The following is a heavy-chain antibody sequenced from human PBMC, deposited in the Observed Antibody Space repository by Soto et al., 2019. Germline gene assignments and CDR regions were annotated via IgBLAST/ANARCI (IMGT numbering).Heavy chain of an antibody. V-gene: IGHV3-21*01. CDR1: GFMFSSYT. D-gene: IGHD2-2*01. J-gene: IGHJ4*02. Sequence: GGSLRLSCTASGFMFSSYTMNWVRQAPGKGLEWVSSVSCRGDIYDADSLEGRFTISRDDAKNSLYLQMNSLRAEDTAVYYGARGCSSASCYDYWGQGTLVTVSS. CDR2: VSCRGDI. CDR3: ARGCSSASCYDY.